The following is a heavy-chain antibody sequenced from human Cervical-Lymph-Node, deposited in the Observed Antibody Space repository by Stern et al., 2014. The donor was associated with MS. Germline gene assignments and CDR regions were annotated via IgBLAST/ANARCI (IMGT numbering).Heavy chain of an antibody. J-gene: IGHJ6*02. D-gene: IGHD7-27*01. CDR1: GGSFSDDY. V-gene: IGHV4-34*01. Sequence: QVQLQQWGAGLLKPSETLSLTCTVHGGSFSDDYWSWIRQPPGKGLEWIGEIIHRGSTNYNPSLKSRVPISLDTSKNQFSLKPSSVTAADTAVYYCTRGAGVYYYYGMDVWGQGTTVTVS. CDR3: TRGAGVYYYYGMDV. CDR2: IIHRGST.